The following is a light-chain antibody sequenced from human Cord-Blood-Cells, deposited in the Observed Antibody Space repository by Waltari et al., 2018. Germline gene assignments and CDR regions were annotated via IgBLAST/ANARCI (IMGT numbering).Light chain of an antibody. CDR1: QSISSY. J-gene: IGKJ4*01. CDR2: AAS. CDR3: QQSYSTPLT. Sequence: IPMTQSPSSLSASVEDRVTITCRASQSISSYLNWYQQKPGKAPKLLIYAASSLQSGVPSRFSGSGSGTDFTLTISSLQPEDFATYYCQQSYSTPLTFGGGTKVEIK. V-gene: IGKV1-39*01.